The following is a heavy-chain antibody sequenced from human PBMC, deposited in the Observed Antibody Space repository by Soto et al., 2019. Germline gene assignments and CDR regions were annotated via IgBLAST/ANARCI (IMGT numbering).Heavy chain of an antibody. CDR2: IKQDGSEK. D-gene: IGHD2-15*01. Sequence: GGSLRLSCAASGFTFSSYWMSWVRQAPGKGLEWVANIKQDGSEKYYVDSVKGRFTISRDNAKNSLYLQMNSLRAEDTAVYYCARGPGYCSGGSCYGSEYYYYMDVWGKGTTVTVSS. V-gene: IGHV3-7*01. CDR1: GFTFSSYW. CDR3: ARGPGYCSGGSCYGSEYYYYMDV. J-gene: IGHJ6*03.